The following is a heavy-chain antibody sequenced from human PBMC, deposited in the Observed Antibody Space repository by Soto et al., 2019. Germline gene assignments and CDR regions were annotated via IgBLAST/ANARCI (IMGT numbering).Heavy chain of an antibody. CDR2: IYFGGST. J-gene: IGHJ6*03. Sequence: EVQLVESGGGLVQPGGSLRLSCAASGFTVSSNYMSWVRQAPGKGLEWISVIYFGGSTYYAHSVKCRFTISRDNSKNTLYLQMNSLRAVDTPKYYCAIASYVILRVGPYYSMDVWGTGTTVTFSS. D-gene: IGHD3-3*01. CDR1: GFTVSSNY. V-gene: IGHV3-66*01. CDR3: AIASYVILRVGPYYSMDV.